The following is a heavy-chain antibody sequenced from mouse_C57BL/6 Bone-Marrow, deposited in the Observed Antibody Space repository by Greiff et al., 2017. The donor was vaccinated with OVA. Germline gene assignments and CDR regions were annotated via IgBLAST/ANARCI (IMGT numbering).Heavy chain of an antibody. J-gene: IGHJ3*01. Sequence: VQLQQSGGDLVKPGGSLKLSCAASGFTFSSYGMSWVRQTPDKRLEWVATISSGGSYTYYPDSVKGRFTISRDNAKNTLYLQMSSLKSEDTAMYYCARPNYSNSWFAYWGQGTLVTVSA. CDR1: GFTFSSYG. V-gene: IGHV5-6*01. CDR3: ARPNYSNSWFAY. D-gene: IGHD2-5*01. CDR2: ISSGGSYT.